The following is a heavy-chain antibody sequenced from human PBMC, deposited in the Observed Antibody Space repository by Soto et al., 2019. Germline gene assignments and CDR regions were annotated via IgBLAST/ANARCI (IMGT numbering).Heavy chain of an antibody. D-gene: IGHD6-13*01. CDR2: IYYSGST. CDR1: GGSISSGGYY. Sequence: QVQLQESGPGLVKPSQTLSLTCTVSGGSISSGGYYWSWIRQHPGKGLEWIGYIYYSGSTYYNPSLKSRVTKAADTSKNQFSLKLSSVTAADTAVYYCARGRGRQIAAANNWFDPWGQGTLVTVSS. J-gene: IGHJ5*02. V-gene: IGHV4-31*03. CDR3: ARGRGRQIAAANNWFDP.